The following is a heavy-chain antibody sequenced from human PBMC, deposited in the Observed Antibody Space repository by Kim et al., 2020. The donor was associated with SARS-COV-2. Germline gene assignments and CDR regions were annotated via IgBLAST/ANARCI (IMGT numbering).Heavy chain of an antibody. CDR3: AKADSGYINDAFDM. CDR1: GFTFSNFA. CDR2: IGGSGGST. V-gene: IGHV3-23*01. D-gene: IGHD3-10*01. J-gene: IGHJ3*02. Sequence: GGSLRLSCAASGFTFSNFAMTWVRQAPGKGLEWVSTIGGSGGSTYYAGSVKGRFFISRDSSRNTLFLQVNSLRAEDTAIYYCAKADSGYINDAFDMWGQGTMVTVSS.